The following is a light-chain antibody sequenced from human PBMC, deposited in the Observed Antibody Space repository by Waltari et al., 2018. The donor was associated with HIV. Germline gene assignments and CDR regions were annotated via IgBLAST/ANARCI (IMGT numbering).Light chain of an antibody. J-gene: IGLJ3*02. CDR3: QTWGTGIQV. V-gene: IGLV4-69*02. CDR1: SGHTNYA. Sequence: QLVLTQSPSASASLGASVKLTCTLSSGHTNYAIAWHQQHPEKGPRYLMTLKRYGSHSKGDGIPDRFSGSSSGAERYLIISSLQSEDEADYYCQTWGTGIQVFGGGTKVTVL. CDR2: LKRYGSH.